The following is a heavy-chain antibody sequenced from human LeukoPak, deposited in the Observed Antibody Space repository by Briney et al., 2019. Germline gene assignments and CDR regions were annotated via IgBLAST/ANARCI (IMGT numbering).Heavy chain of an antibody. CDR2: ISGSGGST. D-gene: IGHD3-10*01. CDR1: GFTFSSYA. Sequence: GGSLRLSCAVSGFTFSSYAMSWVRQAPGKGLEWVSAISGSGGSTYYADSVKGRFTISRDNSKNTLYLQMNSLRAEDTAVYYCAKYFYGSGSYYAFDIWGQGTMVTVSS. J-gene: IGHJ3*02. CDR3: AKYFYGSGSYYAFDI. V-gene: IGHV3-23*01.